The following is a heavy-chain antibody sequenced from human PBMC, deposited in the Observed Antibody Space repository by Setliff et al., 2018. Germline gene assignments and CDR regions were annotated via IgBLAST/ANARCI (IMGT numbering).Heavy chain of an antibody. CDR1: GYILTSSG. D-gene: IGHD2-8*01. CDR3: LRLVRYCTKIACQATSGDEV. CDR2: ISAYNGKT. Sequence: ASVKVSCKASGYILTSSGITWVRQAPGQGLEWVGWISAYNGKTYFAQKFQDRITLTTDTSTNTGYLELRGLRSDDTAVYYCLRLVRYCTKIACQATSGDEVWGLGTLVTVSS. V-gene: IGHV1-18*01. J-gene: IGHJ4*02.